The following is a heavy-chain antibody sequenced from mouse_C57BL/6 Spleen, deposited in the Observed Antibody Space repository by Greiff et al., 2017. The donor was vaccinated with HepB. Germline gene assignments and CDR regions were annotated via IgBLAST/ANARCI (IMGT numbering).Heavy chain of an antibody. CDR1: GFTFSSYA. V-gene: IGHV5-9-1*02. J-gene: IGHJ4*01. D-gene: IGHD1-1*02. CDR3: TRAMAHYYAMDY. CDR2: ISSGGDYI. Sequence: EVQLVESGEGLVKPGGSLKLSCAASGFTFSSYAMSWVRQTPEKRLEWVAYISSGGDYIYYADTVKGRFTISRDNARNTLYLQMSSLKSEDTAMYYCTRAMAHYYAMDYWGQGTSVTVSS.